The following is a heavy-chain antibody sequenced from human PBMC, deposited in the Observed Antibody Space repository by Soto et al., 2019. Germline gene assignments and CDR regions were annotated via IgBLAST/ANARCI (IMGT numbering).Heavy chain of an antibody. Sequence: GGSLRLSCAASGFTFSDYYMSWIRQAPGKGLEWVSYISTSGSTVYYADSVKGRFTISRDNARNSLYLHMNSLRAEDTALYYCARDKGHYYDKFDCWGQGTLVTVSS. CDR3: ARDKGHYYDKFDC. J-gene: IGHJ4*02. D-gene: IGHD3-22*01. CDR1: GFTFSDYY. CDR2: ISTSGSTV. V-gene: IGHV3-11*04.